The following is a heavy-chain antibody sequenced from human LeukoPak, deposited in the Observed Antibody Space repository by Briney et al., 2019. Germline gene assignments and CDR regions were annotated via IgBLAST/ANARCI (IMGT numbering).Heavy chain of an antibody. J-gene: IGHJ3*02. CDR1: GFTFSSHS. D-gene: IGHD6-19*01. CDR3: ARPPPRGSWAFEI. V-gene: IGHV3-21*01. CDR2: ISSSSSYI. Sequence: PGGSLRLSCAASGFTFSSHSMDWVRQAPGKGLEWVSSISSSSSYIYYADSVKGRFTISRDYAKNSLYLQMNSLRAEHTAMYYCARPPPRGSWAFEIWGQGTMVTVSS.